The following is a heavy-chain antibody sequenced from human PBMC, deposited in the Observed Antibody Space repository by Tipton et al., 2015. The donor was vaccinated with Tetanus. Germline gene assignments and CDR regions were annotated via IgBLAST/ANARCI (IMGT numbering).Heavy chain of an antibody. CDR3: ARVGYASPQNAFDV. J-gene: IGHJ3*01. D-gene: IGHD5-12*01. CDR1: GDSLRLYY. Sequence: TLSLTCDVSGDSLRLYYWAWIRQPPGKGLDWMGEVDDSGRTDYAPSLGSRLTISVDTSQNQFSLKLTSVTAADTAVYYCARVGYASPQNAFDVWGQGSLVTVSS. CDR2: VDDSGRT. V-gene: IGHV4-34*01.